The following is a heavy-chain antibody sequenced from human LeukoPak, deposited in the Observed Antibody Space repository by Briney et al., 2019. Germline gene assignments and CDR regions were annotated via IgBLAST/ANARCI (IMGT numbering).Heavy chain of an antibody. D-gene: IGHD1-1*01. CDR3: AGELYDPNWNGEYYFDY. J-gene: IGHJ4*02. V-gene: IGHV1-46*01. Sequence: ASVKVSCKASGYTFTSYYMHWVRQAPGQGLEWMGIINPSGGSTSYAQKFQGRVTITADESTSTAYMELSSLRSEDTAVYYCAGELYDPNWNGEYYFDYWGQGTLVTVSS. CDR1: GYTFTSYY. CDR2: INPSGGST.